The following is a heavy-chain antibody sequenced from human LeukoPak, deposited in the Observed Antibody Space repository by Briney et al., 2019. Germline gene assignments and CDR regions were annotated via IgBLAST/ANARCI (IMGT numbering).Heavy chain of an antibody. V-gene: IGHV3-15*01. CDR1: GFTFSNAW. CDR2: IKSKTDGGTT. CDR3: ARVWAYGPLYYFDY. D-gene: IGHD3-10*01. J-gene: IGHJ4*02. Sequence: PGGSLRLSCAASGFTFSNAWMSWVRQAPGKGLEWVGRIKSKTDGGTTDYAAPVKGRFTISRDNAKNSLYLQMNSLRAEDTAVYYCARVWAYGPLYYFDYWGQGTLVTVSS.